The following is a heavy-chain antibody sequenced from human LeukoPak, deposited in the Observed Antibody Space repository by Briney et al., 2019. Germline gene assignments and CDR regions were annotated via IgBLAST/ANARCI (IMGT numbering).Heavy chain of an antibody. CDR1: GGSISSGGYY. J-gene: IGHJ2*01. D-gene: IGHD3-10*01. CDR3: ARDGPVTMVRGVPLGYFDL. Sequence: SETLSLTCTVSGGSISSGGYYWSWIRQHPGKGLEWIGYIYYSGSTYYNPSLKSRVTISVDTSKNQFSLKLSSVTAADTAVYYCARDGPVTMVRGVPLGYFDLWGRGTLVTVSS. V-gene: IGHV4-31*03. CDR2: IYYSGST.